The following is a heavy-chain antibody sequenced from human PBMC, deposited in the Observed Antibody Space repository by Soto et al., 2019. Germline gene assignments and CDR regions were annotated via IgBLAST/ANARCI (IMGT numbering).Heavy chain of an antibody. D-gene: IGHD6-13*01. V-gene: IGHV4-34*01. Sequence: PSETLSLTCAIYNSSLGAFHWTWIRQPPGKGLEWIGELIHGGSTNYNPSLKSRVTISVDTSKNQFSLKLSSVTAADTAVYYCARGALLIAAAGTNWFDPWGQGTLVTVSS. CDR1: NSSLGAFH. CDR2: LIHGGST. J-gene: IGHJ5*02. CDR3: ARGALLIAAAGTNWFDP.